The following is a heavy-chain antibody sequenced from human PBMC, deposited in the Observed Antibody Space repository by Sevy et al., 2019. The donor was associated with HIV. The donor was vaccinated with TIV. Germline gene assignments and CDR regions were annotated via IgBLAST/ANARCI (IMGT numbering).Heavy chain of an antibody. V-gene: IGHV3-23*01. CDR3: AKESSSSWYELNYMDV. Sequence: GGSLRLSCAASGFTFSSYAMSWVRQAPGKGLEWVSAISGSGGSTYYADSMKGRFTISRDNSKNTLYLQMNSLRAEDTAVYYCAKESSSSWYELNYMDVWGQGTTVTVSS. CDR1: GFTFSSYA. CDR2: ISGSGGST. J-gene: IGHJ6*02. D-gene: IGHD6-13*01.